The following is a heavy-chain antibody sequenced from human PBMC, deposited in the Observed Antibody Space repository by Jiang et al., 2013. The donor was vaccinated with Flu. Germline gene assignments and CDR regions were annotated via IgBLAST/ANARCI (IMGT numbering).Heavy chain of an antibody. CDR3: ARFGGSSFTRAYFDY. J-gene: IGHJ4*02. CDR1: GYSFSGYW. Sequence: GAEVKKPGESLKISCKGSGYSFSGYWIAWVRQMPGKGLEWMGIIYPGDSDTRYSPSFQGQVTISADKSISTAYLQWSSLKASDTAIYYCARFGGSSFTRAYFDYWGQGTLVTVSS. D-gene: IGHD6-13*01. CDR2: IYPGDSDT. V-gene: IGHV5-51*03.